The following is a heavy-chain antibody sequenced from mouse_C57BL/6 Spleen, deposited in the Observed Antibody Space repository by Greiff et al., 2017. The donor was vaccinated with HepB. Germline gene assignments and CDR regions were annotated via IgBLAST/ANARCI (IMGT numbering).Heavy chain of an antibody. D-gene: IGHD2-4*01. V-gene: IGHV1-53*01. CDR1: GYTFTSYW. Sequence: QVQLQQPGTELGKPGASVKLSCKASGYTFTSYWMHWVKQRPGQGLEWIGNINPSNGGTNYNEKFKSKATLTVDKSSSTAYMQLSSLTSEDSAVYYCARECYDYDPWFAYWGQGTLVTVSA. CDR3: ARECYDYDPWFAY. CDR2: INPSNGGT. J-gene: IGHJ3*01.